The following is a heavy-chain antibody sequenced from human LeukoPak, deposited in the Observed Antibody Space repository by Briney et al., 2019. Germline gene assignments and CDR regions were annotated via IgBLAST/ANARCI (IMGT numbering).Heavy chain of an antibody. CDR1: GFTFSSYW. J-gene: IGHJ4*02. V-gene: IGHV3-74*01. Sequence: TGGSLRLSCAASGFTFSSYWMHWVRQAPGKGLVWVSRINSDGSSTRYADSVKGRFTISSDNAKNTLYLQMNSLRAEDTAVYYCYYGSGSPHDYWGQGTLVTVSS. D-gene: IGHD3-10*01. CDR3: YYGSGSPHDY. CDR2: INSDGSST.